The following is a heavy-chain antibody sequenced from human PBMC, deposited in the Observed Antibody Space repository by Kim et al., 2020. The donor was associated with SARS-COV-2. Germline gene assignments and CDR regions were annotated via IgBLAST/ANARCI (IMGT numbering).Heavy chain of an antibody. CDR3: AKDGVGDTRSQSSSWQKSYYYGMDV. CDR2: ISGSGGST. CDR1: GFTFSSYA. D-gene: IGHD6-13*01. V-gene: IGHV3-23*01. J-gene: IGHJ6*02. Sequence: GGSLRLSCAASGFTFSSYAMSWVRQAPGKGLEWVSAISGSGGSTYYADSVKGRFTISRDNSKNTLYLQMNSLRAEDTAVYYCAKDGVGDTRSQSSSWQKSYYYGMDVWGQGTTVTVSS.